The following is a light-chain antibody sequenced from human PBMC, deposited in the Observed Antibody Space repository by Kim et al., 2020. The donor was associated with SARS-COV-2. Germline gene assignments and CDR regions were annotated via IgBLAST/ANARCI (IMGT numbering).Light chain of an antibody. CDR2: AAS. CDR1: QSIGTY. J-gene: IGKJ3*01. Sequence: DIQMTQSPSSLSASVGDRVTITCRASQSIGTYLIWYQKKPGEAPKLLIYAASSLQSGVPSRFSGSGSGTDFTLTISSLQPEDSATYYCQQSNSVPFTFGPGTKVDIK. V-gene: IGKV1-39*01. CDR3: QQSNSVPFT.